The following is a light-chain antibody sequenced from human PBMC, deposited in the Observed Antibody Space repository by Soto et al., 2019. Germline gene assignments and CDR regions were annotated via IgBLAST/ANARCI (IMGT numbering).Light chain of an antibody. CDR1: SSNIGTNY. CDR2: SNN. J-gene: IGLJ3*02. CDR3: AAWDDSLNGPGV. Sequence: QSVLTQPPSASGTPGQRVTISCSGSSSNIGTNYVYWYQQLPGTAPKLLIYSNNQRPSGVPDRFSGSKSGTSASLAISGLRSEVEADYFCAAWDDSLNGPGVFGGGTKLTVL. V-gene: IGLV1-47*01.